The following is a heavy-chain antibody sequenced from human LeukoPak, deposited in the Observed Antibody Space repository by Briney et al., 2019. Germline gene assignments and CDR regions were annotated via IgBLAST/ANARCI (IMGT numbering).Heavy chain of an antibody. CDR2: IYPGDSDT. D-gene: IGHD2-15*01. Sequence: GASRQISCEGSGSIFTSYWIGWVRQLRGKGLEWMGIIYPGDSDTRYSPSFQGQVTISADKSISTAYLQWSSLKGSDTAMYYCARPRVAAFSAFDIWGQGTMVTVSS. J-gene: IGHJ3*02. CDR3: ARPRVAAFSAFDI. CDR1: GSIFTSYW. V-gene: IGHV5-51*01.